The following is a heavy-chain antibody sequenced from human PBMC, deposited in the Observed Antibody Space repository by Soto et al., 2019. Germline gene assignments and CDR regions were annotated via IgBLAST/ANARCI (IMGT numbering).Heavy chain of an antibody. D-gene: IGHD6-19*01. CDR1: GGSISSSNW. V-gene: IGHV4-4*02. Sequence: SETLSLTCAVSGGSISSSNWWSWVRQPPGKGLEWIGEIYHSGSTNYNPSLKSRVTISVDKSKNQFSLKLSSVTAADTAVYYCARDDRNWEQWPAESHYYYGMDVWGQGTTVTVSS. CDR2: IYHSGST. J-gene: IGHJ6*02. CDR3: ARDDRNWEQWPAESHYYYGMDV.